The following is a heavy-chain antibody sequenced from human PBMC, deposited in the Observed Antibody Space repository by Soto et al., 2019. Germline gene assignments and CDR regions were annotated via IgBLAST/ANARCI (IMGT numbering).Heavy chain of an antibody. CDR1: GGSVTNSSYY. V-gene: IGHV4-39*01. D-gene: IGHD4-17*01. CDR2: VYYRGRS. Sequence: SSETLSLTCSVSGGSVTNSSYYLGWIRQSPGKGLEWIGSVYYRGRSYSKSSVKSRVTISVDTSKNRFSLSLNSVTASDTAVYFCVSQRTTVPTQAYFDYWGPGALVTVSS. CDR3: VSQRTTVPTQAYFDY. J-gene: IGHJ4*02.